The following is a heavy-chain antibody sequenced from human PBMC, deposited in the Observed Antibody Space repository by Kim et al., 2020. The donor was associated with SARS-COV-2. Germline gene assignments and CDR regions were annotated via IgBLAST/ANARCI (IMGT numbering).Heavy chain of an antibody. D-gene: IGHD2-8*02. CDR2: IYHSGST. CDR1: GGSISSRNW. J-gene: IGHJ4*02. V-gene: IGHV4-4*02. Sequence: SETLSLTCAVSGGSISSRNWWTWVRQPPGKGLEWIGEIYHSGSTNYNPSLKSRVTISVDKSKNQFSLKLSSVTAADTAVYYCARRRIDVTGGGGDYWGQGTLVTVSS. CDR3: ARRRIDVTGGGGDY.